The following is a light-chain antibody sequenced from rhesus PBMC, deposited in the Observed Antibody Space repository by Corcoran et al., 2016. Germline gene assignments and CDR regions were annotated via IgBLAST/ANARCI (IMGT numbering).Light chain of an antibody. CDR3: QQSSKSWT. CDR1: QSVGSS. V-gene: IGKV3S11*01. Sequence: QVILTQSPATLSLSPGERATLSCRASQSVGSSLAWYQQKPVQAPRLLISGASTRATGIPDRFSGSGSGTDFTLTISSLEPEDVGVYYCQQSSKSWTFGQGTKVEIK. J-gene: IGKJ1*01. CDR2: GAS.